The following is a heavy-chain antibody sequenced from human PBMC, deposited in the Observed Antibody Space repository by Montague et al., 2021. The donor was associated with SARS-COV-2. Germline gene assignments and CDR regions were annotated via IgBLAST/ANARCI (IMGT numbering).Heavy chain of an antibody. J-gene: IGHJ3*02. CDR2: ISSSSSYI. D-gene: IGHD4-11*01. CDR3: ARDATTLAFDI. V-gene: IGHV3-21*01. CDR1: GFTFSSYS. Sequence: SLRLSCAASGFTFSSYSMNWVRQAPGKGLEWVSSISSSSSYIYYADSVEGRFTISRDNAKNSLYLQMNSLRAEDTAVYYCARDATTLAFDIWGQGTMVTVSS.